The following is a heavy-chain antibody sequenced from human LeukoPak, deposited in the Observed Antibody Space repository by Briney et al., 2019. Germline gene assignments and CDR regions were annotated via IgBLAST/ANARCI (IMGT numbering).Heavy chain of an antibody. V-gene: IGHV1-18*03. Sequence: GASVNVSCKASACTFNSHWFSWVRQAPGQGLEWIGWISPFNGDTNYTRSLQGRLSLTTDTSTSTAYMELTSLISDDMAVYYCARDQLILTHYYWVNWFDRWGQGTLVTVSS. D-gene: IGHD3-9*01. CDR3: ARDQLILTHYYWVNWFDR. CDR1: ACTFNSHW. CDR2: ISPFNGDT. J-gene: IGHJ5*02.